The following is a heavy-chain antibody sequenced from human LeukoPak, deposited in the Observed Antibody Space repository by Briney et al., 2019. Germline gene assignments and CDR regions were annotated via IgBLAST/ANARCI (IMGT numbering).Heavy chain of an antibody. CDR2: ISGSGGST. J-gene: IGHJ4*02. Sequence: GGSLRLSCAASGFTFSSYAMSWVRQAPGKGLEWVSAISGSGGSTYYADSVKGRFTISRDNSKSTLYLQMNSPRAEDTAVYYCAKDQTPHSSWYEGGDYWGQGTLVTVSS. D-gene: IGHD6-13*01. V-gene: IGHV3-23*01. CDR3: AKDQTPHSSWYEGGDY. CDR1: GFTFSSYA.